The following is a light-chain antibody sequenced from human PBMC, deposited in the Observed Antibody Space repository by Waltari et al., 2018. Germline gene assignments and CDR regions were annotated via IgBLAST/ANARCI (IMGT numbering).Light chain of an antibody. CDR3: MQGTHWPRT. J-gene: IGKJ1*01. Sequence: DVMMTQSPHSLPVTLGQPASISCWPRQSLVHRDGNTYLNWFQQRPGQSPRRLIYQVSNRDSGVPDRFSGSGSGTDFTLKISRVEAEDVGGYYCMQGTHWPRTFGQGTKVEIK. V-gene: IGKV2-30*02. CDR2: QVS. CDR1: QSLVHRDGNTY.